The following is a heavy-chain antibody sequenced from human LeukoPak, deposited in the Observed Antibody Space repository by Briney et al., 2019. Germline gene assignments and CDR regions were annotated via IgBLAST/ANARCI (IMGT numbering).Heavy chain of an antibody. Sequence: GGSLRLSCAASGFTFSSYGMHWVRQAPGKGLEWVAFIRYDGSNKYYADSVKGRFTISRDNSKNTLYLQMNSLRAEDTAVYYCAKEFDDDYGDHFDYWGQGTLVTVSS. J-gene: IGHJ4*02. CDR2: IRYDGSNK. CDR3: AKEFDDDYGDHFDY. V-gene: IGHV3-30*02. CDR1: GFTFSSYG. D-gene: IGHD4-17*01.